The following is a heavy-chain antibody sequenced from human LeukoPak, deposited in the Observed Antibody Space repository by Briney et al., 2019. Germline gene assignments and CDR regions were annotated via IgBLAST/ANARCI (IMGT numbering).Heavy chain of an antibody. CDR3: ARVSKYYDFWSGYSPNYGMDV. Sequence: ASVNLSCKASVSSFTSYGISWVRQAPGPGLEWMGWISAYNGNTNYAQKLQGRVTMTTDTSTSTAYMELRSLRSDDTAVYYCARVSKYYDFWSGYSPNYGMDVWGQGTTVTVSS. D-gene: IGHD3-3*01. CDR1: VSSFTSYG. J-gene: IGHJ6*02. V-gene: IGHV1-18*01. CDR2: ISAYNGNT.